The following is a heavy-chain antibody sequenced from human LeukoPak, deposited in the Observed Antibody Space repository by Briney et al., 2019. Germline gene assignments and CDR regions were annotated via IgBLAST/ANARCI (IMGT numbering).Heavy chain of an antibody. V-gene: IGHV3-30-3*01. CDR3: ARMALDGMDV. D-gene: IGHD5-24*01. Sequence: GGSLRLSCAASGFTFSSYAMSWVRQAPGKGLEWVAVISYDGSNKYYADSVKGRFTISRDNSKNTLYLQMNSLRAEDTAVYYCARMALDGMDVWGQGTTVTVSS. CDR1: GFTFSSYA. J-gene: IGHJ6*02. CDR2: ISYDGSNK.